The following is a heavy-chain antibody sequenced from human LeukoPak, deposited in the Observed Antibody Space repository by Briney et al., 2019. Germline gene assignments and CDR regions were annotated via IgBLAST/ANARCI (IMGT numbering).Heavy chain of an antibody. Sequence: SVKVSCNASGGTFSSYAISWVRQAPGQGLEWMGGIIPIFGTANYAQKFQGRVTITADKSTSTAYMELSSLRSEDTAVYYCARGLTGTPTDAFDIWGQGTMVTVSS. V-gene: IGHV1-69*06. CDR2: IIPIFGTA. CDR3: ARGLTGTPTDAFDI. J-gene: IGHJ3*02. D-gene: IGHD1-7*01. CDR1: GGTFSSYA.